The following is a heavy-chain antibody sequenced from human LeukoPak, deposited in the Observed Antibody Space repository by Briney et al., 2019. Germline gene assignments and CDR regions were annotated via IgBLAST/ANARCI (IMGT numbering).Heavy chain of an antibody. Sequence: GGSLRLSCAASGFTFSDYDMHWVRQPTGKGLEWVAAIGTAGDTHYTGSVKGRFTISRENAKNSLYLQMNSLRAGDTAVYYCARVAKERVGGVYYFDYWGQGTLVTVSS. J-gene: IGHJ4*02. D-gene: IGHD1-1*01. CDR3: ARVAKERVGGVYYFDY. CDR2: IGTAGDT. CDR1: GFTFSDYD. V-gene: IGHV3-13*01.